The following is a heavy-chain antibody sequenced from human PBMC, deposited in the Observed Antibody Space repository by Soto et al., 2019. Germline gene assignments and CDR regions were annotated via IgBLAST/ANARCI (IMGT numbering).Heavy chain of an antibody. J-gene: IGHJ5*02. D-gene: IGHD6-19*01. CDR2: ISHDGVTK. CDR3: VRGGYSSSGERLDP. CDR1: GSSFPKYP. Sequence: GGSLRLSCAASGSSFPKYPMHWVRQTPDKGLEWVAVISHDGVTKNSADSVKGRFSISRDNSRNTLYLEMNSLRTEDTAMYYCVRGGYSSSGERLDPWGQGTLVTVSS. V-gene: IGHV3-30-3*01.